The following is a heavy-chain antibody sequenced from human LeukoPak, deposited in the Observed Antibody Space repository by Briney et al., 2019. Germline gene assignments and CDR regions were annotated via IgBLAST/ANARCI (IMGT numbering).Heavy chain of an antibody. CDR2: INPSGGST. CDR1: GYTFTSYY. Sequence: ASVKVSCKASGYTFTSYYMHWVRQAPGQGLEWTGIINPSGGSTSYAQKFQGRVTMTRDTSTSTVYMELSSLRSEDTAVYYCARDRGYYYDSSGPGYWGQGTLVTVSS. V-gene: IGHV1-46*01. D-gene: IGHD3-22*01. J-gene: IGHJ4*02. CDR3: ARDRGYYYDSSGPGY.